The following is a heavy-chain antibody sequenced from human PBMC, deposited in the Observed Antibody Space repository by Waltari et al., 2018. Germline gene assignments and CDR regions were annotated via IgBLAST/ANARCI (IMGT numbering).Heavy chain of an antibody. Sequence: EVQLVESGGGLVKPGGSLRLSCAASGFTFSNAWMSWVRQAPGKGLEWVGRIKSKTDGGTTDYAAPVKGRFTISRDDSKNTLYLQMNSLKTEDTAVYYCATHRRTKYSSGWYLFDYWGQGTLVTVSS. V-gene: IGHV3-15*01. D-gene: IGHD6-19*01. CDR2: IKSKTDGGTT. CDR1: GFTFSNAW. J-gene: IGHJ4*02. CDR3: ATHRRTKYSSGWYLFDY.